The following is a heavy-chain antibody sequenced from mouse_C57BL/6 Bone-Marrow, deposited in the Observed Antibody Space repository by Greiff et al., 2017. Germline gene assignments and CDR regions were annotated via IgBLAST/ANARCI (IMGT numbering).Heavy chain of an antibody. Sequence: EVQLQQSGPELVKPGASVKISCKASGYTFTDYYMNWVKQSHGKSLEWIGDINPNNGGTSYNQKFKGKATLTVDKSSSTAYMELRSLTSEDSAVYYCARYWEGYFDYWGQGTTLTVSS. D-gene: IGHD4-1*01. CDR1: GYTFTDYY. J-gene: IGHJ2*01. CDR2: INPNNGGT. CDR3: ARYWEGYFDY. V-gene: IGHV1-26*01.